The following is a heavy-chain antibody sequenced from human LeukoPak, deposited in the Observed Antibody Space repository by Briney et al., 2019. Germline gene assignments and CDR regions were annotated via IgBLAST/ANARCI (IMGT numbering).Heavy chain of an antibody. D-gene: IGHD1-26*01. V-gene: IGHV4-59*01. Sequence: PSETLSLTCTVSGVSISSYYWSWIRQPPGKGLEWIGYIYYSGSTNYNPSLKSRVTISADTSKNQISLKLSSVTAADTAVYYCARVSGGTYPDYWGQGTLATVSS. J-gene: IGHJ4*02. CDR2: IYYSGST. CDR1: GVSISSYY. CDR3: ARVSGGTYPDY.